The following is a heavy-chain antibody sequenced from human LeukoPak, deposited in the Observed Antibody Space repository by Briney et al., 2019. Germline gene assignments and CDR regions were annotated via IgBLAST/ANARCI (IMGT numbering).Heavy chain of an antibody. Sequence: PGRSLRLSCAASGFTFSSYSMNWVRQAPGKGLEWVSSISSSGSHIFHADSVKGRFTISRDNAKNSLYLQMNSLRAEDTAVYYCAREGPINNGDLDDWGQGTLVTVSS. CDR1: GFTFSSYS. V-gene: IGHV3-21*01. J-gene: IGHJ4*02. CDR2: ISSSGSHI. D-gene: IGHD1/OR15-1a*01. CDR3: AREGPINNGDLDD.